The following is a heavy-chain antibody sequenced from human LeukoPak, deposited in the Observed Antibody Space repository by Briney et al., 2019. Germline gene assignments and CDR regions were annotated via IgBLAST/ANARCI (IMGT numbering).Heavy chain of an antibody. Sequence: SETLSLTCTVSGGSISSSSYYWGWIRQPPGKGLEWIGSIYYSGSTYYNPSLKSRVTISVDTSKNQFSLNLRSVTAADTAVYYCASHRPPVALGSEPGPYYFDYWGQGILVTVSS. J-gene: IGHJ4*02. D-gene: IGHD1-14*01. CDR2: IYYSGST. V-gene: IGHV4-39*01. CDR1: GGSISSSSYY. CDR3: ASHRPPVALGSEPGPYYFDY.